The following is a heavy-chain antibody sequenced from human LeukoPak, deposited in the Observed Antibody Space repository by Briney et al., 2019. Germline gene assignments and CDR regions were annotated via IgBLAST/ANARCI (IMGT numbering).Heavy chain of an antibody. CDR3: ARAMYGSNILYVFDF. V-gene: IGHV5-51*01. Sequence: GESLKISCKGSGYSFTTYRIGWVRQMPGKGLEWMGIIYPGDSETTYGPSFQGLVTISADKSINTAYLQWGSLKASDTAIYYCARAMYGSNILYVFDFWGQGTLVTVSS. CDR2: IYPGDSET. J-gene: IGHJ4*02. D-gene: IGHD3-10*01. CDR1: GYSFTTYR.